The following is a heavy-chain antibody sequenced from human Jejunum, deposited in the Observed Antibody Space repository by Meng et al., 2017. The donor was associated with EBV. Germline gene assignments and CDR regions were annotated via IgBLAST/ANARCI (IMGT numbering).Heavy chain of an antibody. CDR2: MHPGEST. CDR1: GDSPSSSHV. V-gene: IGHV4-4*02. Sequence: QVQLLESGLGLVKPSGTLSLTCPVSGDSPSSSHVGSWVRQHPGKGVEWIGAMHPGESTNYHPSLQSRVPISVDNSKNQFSLKMTSVTDADTAVYYCAKSNDYSLNSWGQGTMVTVSS. D-gene: IGHD4-11*01. J-gene: IGHJ4*02. CDR3: AKSNDYSLNS.